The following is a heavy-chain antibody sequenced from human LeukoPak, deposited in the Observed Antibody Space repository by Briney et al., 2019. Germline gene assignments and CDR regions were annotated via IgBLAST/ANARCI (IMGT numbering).Heavy chain of an antibody. CDR2: IYHSGST. CDR1: GGSISSGGYS. Sequence: SETLSLTCAVSGGSISSGGYSWSWIRQPPGKGLEWIGYIYHSGSTYYNPSLKSRVTISVDRSKNQFSLKLSSVTAADTAVYYCARGEYYYDGSGYYYGVPCFDYWGQGTLVTVSS. D-gene: IGHD3-22*01. J-gene: IGHJ4*02. CDR3: ARGEYYYDGSGYYYGVPCFDY. V-gene: IGHV4-30-2*01.